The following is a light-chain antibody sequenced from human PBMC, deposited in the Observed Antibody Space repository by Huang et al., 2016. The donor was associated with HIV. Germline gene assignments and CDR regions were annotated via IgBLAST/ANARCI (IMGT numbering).Light chain of an antibody. J-gene: IGKJ1*01. CDR3: QQTYGRQPT. CDR2: WAS. V-gene: IGKV4-1*01. Sequence: DIVMTQSPDSLAVSLGERATINCKSSQSIVYGSDRKNYLAWYQQRPGQPPKLLIYWASVREAGVPARFTGSGSGTDFNLTISNLQLEDVAAYFCQQTYGRQPTFGQGTKVGIK. CDR1: QSIVYGSDRKNY.